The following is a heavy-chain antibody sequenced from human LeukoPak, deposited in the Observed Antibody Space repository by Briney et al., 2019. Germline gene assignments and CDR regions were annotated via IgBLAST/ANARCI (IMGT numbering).Heavy chain of an antibody. J-gene: IGHJ4*02. Sequence: ASVKVSCKASGYTFSGYYMHWVRQAPGQGLEWMGGIIPIFGSANYAQKFQGRVTITTDESTSTAYMELRSLRSDDTAVYYCARHGSTVLSDVGFDYWGQGTLVTVSS. V-gene: IGHV1-69*05. CDR3: ARHGSTVLSDVGFDY. D-gene: IGHD4-23*01. CDR1: GYTFSGYY. CDR2: IIPIFGSA.